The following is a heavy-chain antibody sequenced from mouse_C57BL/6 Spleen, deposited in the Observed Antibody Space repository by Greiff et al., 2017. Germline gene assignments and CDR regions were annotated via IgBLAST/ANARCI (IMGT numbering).Heavy chain of an antibody. CDR3: ARWRYDYFYAMDY. D-gene: IGHD2-4*01. CDR2: INPSNGGT. J-gene: IGHJ4*01. Sequence: VQLQQSGTELVKPGASVKLSCKASGYTFTSYWMHWVKQRPGQGLEWIGNINPSNGGTNYNEKFKSKATLTVDKSSSTAYMQLSSLTSEDSAVXYCARWRYDYFYAMDYWGQGTSVTVSS. CDR1: GYTFTSYW. V-gene: IGHV1-53*01.